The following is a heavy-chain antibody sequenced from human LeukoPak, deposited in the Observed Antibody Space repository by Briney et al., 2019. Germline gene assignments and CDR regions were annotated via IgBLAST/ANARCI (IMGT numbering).Heavy chain of an antibody. CDR2: ISSSSSI. D-gene: IGHD2-8*01. CDR3: ARVGLYLDY. Sequence: GGSLRLSCAASGFTFSTYSMHWVRQAPGKGLEWLSFISSSSSIYYADSVKGRFTISRDNAKNSLHLQMNSLRDEDTAVYYCARVGLYLDYWGQGTLVTVSS. J-gene: IGHJ4*02. CDR1: GFTFSTYS. V-gene: IGHV3-48*02.